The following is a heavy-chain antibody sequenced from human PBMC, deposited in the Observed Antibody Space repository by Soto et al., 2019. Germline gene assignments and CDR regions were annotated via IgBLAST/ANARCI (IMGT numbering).Heavy chain of an antibody. V-gene: IGHV3-53*01. Sequence: GSLTLSFSASGFSVNNNYMTLVRQAPGRRPEWVAVIYTRGTTHYADFATGRFTFSIDNSKNTLYLQMDSLRPEDTAVYYCAKLWGYYFESWGPGTMVTVS. J-gene: IGHJ4*02. CDR2: IYTRGTT. CDR3: AKLWGYYFES. D-gene: IGHD2-21*01. CDR1: GFSVNNNY.